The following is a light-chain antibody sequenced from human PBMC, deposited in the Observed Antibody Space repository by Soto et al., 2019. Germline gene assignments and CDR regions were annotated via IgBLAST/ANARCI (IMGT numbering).Light chain of an antibody. CDR2: DAS. J-gene: IGKJ1*01. CDR3: QQYGSSPPWT. Sequence: EIVLTQSPGTLSLSPGERATLSCRASQSVTSNYLAWYQQKPGQAPRLLIYDASSRATGIPDRFSGSGSGTDFTLTISRLEPEDFAVSYCQQYGSSPPWTFGQGTKVEIK. V-gene: IGKV3-20*01. CDR1: QSVTSNY.